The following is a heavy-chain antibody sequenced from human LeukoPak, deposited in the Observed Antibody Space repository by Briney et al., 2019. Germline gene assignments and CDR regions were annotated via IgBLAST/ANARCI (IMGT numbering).Heavy chain of an antibody. CDR3: ARVPAVALYYFDY. CDR1: GGSISSSSYY. D-gene: IGHD6-19*01. J-gene: IGHJ4*02. Sequence: SETLSLTCTVSGGSISSSSYYWGWIRQPPGKGLEWIGSIYYSGSTYYNPSLKSRVTISVGTSKNQFSLKLSSVTAADTAVYYCARVPAVALYYFDYWGQGTLVTVSS. CDR2: IYYSGST. V-gene: IGHV4-39*07.